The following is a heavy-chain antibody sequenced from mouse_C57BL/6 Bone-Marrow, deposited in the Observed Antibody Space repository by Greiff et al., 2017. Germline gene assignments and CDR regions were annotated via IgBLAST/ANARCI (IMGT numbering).Heavy chain of an antibody. CDR1: GYTFTSYT. V-gene: IGHV1-4*01. Sequence: QVQLQQSGAELARPGASVKMSCKASGYTFTSYTMHWVNQRPGQGLEWIGYIIPSSGYTKSNQKYKDKATLTADKYSSTAYMQLSSLTSEDSAVYYCASAAYYNFAYWGQGTLVTVSA. CDR3: ASAAYYNFAY. CDR2: IIPSSGYT. D-gene: IGHD2-12*01. J-gene: IGHJ3*01.